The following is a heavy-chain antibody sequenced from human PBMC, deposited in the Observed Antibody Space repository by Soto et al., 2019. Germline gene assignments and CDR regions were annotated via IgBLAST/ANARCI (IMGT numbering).Heavy chain of an antibody. J-gene: IGHJ4*02. CDR2: INHLETT. CDR3: ARGGGSDFFDY. Sequence: PSETLSLTCTVSGASITYGGYSWSWIRQTPGKGLEWIGYINHLETTFYNPSFESRLTLSIDRAKNQFSLNLNSMSAADRAVYFCARGGGSDFFDYWGQGFLVTVSS. V-gene: IGHV4-30-2*01. D-gene: IGHD1-26*01. CDR1: GASITYGGYS.